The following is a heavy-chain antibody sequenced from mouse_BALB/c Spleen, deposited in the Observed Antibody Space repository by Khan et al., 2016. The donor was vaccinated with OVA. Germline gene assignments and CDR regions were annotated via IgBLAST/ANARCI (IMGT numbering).Heavy chain of an antibody. CDR1: GFSLTSYG. D-gene: IGHD2-1*01. CDR3: ARYYGNYGWDFEV. J-gene: IGHJ1*01. CDR2: IWAGGST. V-gene: IGHV2-9*02. Sequence: QVQLKESGPAMVAPSQSLSITCTVSGFSLTSYGVHWVRQPPGKGLEWLGVIWAGGSTNYNSALMSRLSISKDNSKSQVFLKMNSLQTDDTAMYYWARYYGNYGWDFEVWGAGTTVTVSS.